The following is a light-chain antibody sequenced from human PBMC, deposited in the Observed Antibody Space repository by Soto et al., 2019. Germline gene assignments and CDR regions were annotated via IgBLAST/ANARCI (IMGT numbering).Light chain of an antibody. CDR2: FND. Sequence: QSALTQPPSISGTPGQGVVISCSGGSSNIGSTSVNWYQQLPGTAPRLLIYFNDKRPSGVPDRFAGSKSGTSASLVISGLQSEDGADYYCSAWDDRLNGPVLGGGTKLTVL. V-gene: IGLV1-44*01. J-gene: IGLJ2*01. CDR3: SAWDDRLNGPV. CDR1: SSNIGSTS.